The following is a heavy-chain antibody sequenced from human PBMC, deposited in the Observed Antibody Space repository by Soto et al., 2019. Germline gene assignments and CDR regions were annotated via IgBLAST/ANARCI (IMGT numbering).Heavy chain of an antibody. D-gene: IGHD3-10*01. CDR3: ARDEGFGELTWFDP. V-gene: IGHV4-4*07. Sequence: QVQLQESGPGLVKPSETLSLTCTVSGGSISSHYWNWIRQPAGKGLEWIGRIYTSGSPNYNPSLKSRVTMSVDTSKNQFPLKLSSVTAADTAVYYCARDEGFGELTWFDPWGQGTLVTVSS. CDR2: IYTSGSP. CDR1: GGSISSHY. J-gene: IGHJ5*02.